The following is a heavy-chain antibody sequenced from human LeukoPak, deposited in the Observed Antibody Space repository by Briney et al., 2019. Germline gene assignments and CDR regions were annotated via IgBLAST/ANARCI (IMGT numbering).Heavy chain of an antibody. CDR3: ARVRDSSSYFHDLDY. J-gene: IGHJ4*02. CDR2: IHYSGST. V-gene: IGHV4-59*01. Sequence: SETLSLTCTVSGSSISSYYWSWIRQPPGKGVEGIGCIHYSGSTNYNPSLKRRVTISVDTSKKEFAQKLSSVTAADTAVYYCARVRDSSSYFHDLDYWGQGTLVTVSS. CDR1: GSSISSYY. D-gene: IGHD3-22*01.